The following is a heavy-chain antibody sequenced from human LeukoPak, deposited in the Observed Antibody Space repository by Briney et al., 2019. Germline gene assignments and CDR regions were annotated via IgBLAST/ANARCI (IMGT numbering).Heavy chain of an antibody. CDR3: AREGVYYYGSGSYYNNDY. D-gene: IGHD3-10*01. CDR2: INAGNGNT. V-gene: IGHV1-3*01. CDR1: GYTFTSYA. J-gene: IGHJ4*02. Sequence: GASVKVSCKASGYTFTSYAMHWVRQAPGQRLEWMGWINAGNGNTKYSQKFQGRVTITRDTSASTAYMELSSLRSEDTAVYYCAREGVYYYGSGSYYNNDYWGQGTLVTVSS.